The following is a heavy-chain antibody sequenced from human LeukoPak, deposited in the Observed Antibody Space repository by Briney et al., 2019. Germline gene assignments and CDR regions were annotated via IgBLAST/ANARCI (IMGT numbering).Heavy chain of an antibody. CDR1: GFTFDDYG. D-gene: IGHD3-22*01. CDR2: INWNGGST. CDR3: ARSGYDSSGYRIEDY. Sequence: GGSLRLSCAASGFTFDDYGMSWVRQAPGKGLEWVSGINWNGGSTGYADSVKGRFTIFRDNAKNSLYLQMNNLRAEDTAVYYCARSGYDSSGYRIEDYWGQGTLVTVSS. J-gene: IGHJ4*02. V-gene: IGHV3-20*04.